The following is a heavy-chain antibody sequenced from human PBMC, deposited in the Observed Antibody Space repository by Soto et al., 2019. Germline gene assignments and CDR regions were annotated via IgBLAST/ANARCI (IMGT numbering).Heavy chain of an antibody. J-gene: IGHJ6*03. CDR1: GFTFSSYA. CDR3: ATPVRDCSGGSCYSHYYYYYMDV. Sequence: GGSLRLSCAAPGFTFSSYAMSWVRQAPGKGLEWVSAISGSGGSTYYADSVKGWFTISRDNSKNTLYLQMNSLRAEDTAVYYCATPVRDCSGGSCYSHYYYYYMDVWGKGTTVTVS. CDR2: ISGSGGST. D-gene: IGHD2-15*01. V-gene: IGHV3-23*01.